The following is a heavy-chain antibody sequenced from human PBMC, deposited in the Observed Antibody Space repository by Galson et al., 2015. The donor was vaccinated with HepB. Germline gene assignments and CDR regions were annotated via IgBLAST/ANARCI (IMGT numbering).Heavy chain of an antibody. J-gene: IGHJ4*02. D-gene: IGHD6-13*01. CDR1: GFTFSDYY. CDR2: ISGSSSYT. Sequence: SLRLSCAASGFTFSDYYMSWIRQAPGKGLEWVSYISGSSSYTNYADSVKGRFTISRDNAKSSLYLQMNSLRAEDTAVYYCARGRLYSSSWYGLWGQGTLVTVSS. CDR3: ARGRLYSSSWYGL. V-gene: IGHV3-11*06.